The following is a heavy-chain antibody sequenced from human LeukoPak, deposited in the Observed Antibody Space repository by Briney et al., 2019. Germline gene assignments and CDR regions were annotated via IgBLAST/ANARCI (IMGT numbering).Heavy chain of an antibody. CDR3: ASMGASPLV. V-gene: IGHV3-30*02. CDR2: IRYDGSNK. D-gene: IGHD1-26*01. Sequence: GGSLRLSCAASGFTFSSYGMHWVRQAPGKGLEWVAFIRYDGSNKYYADSVQGRFTISRDNSKNTLYLQMNRLRAEDTAVHYCASMGASPLVGGQGSLVTVSS. CDR1: GFTFSSYG. J-gene: IGHJ4*02.